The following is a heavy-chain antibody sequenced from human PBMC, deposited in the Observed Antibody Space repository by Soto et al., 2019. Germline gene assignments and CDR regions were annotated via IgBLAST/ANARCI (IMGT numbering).Heavy chain of an antibody. Sequence: GESLKISCKGSGYSFTSYWIGWVRQMPGKGLEWMGTIYPGDSDTRYSPSFQGQVTISADKSISTAYLQWSSLKASDTAMYYCARPPIAAAGTHYYGMDVWGQGTTVTVSS. CDR3: ARPPIAAAGTHYYGMDV. CDR2: IYPGDSDT. D-gene: IGHD6-13*01. CDR1: GYSFTSYW. V-gene: IGHV5-51*01. J-gene: IGHJ6*02.